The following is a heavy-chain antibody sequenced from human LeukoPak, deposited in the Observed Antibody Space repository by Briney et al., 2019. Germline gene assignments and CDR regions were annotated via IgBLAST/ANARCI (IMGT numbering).Heavy chain of an antibody. CDR2: IRSSGSTI. Sequence: PGGSLRLSCAASGFTFSSYSMNWVRQAPGKGLEWVSNIRSSGSTIYYADSVKGRFTISRDNAKNSLYLQMNSLRAEDTAVYYCARDKGLWFGELSHGAFDIWGQGTMVTVSS. J-gene: IGHJ3*02. V-gene: IGHV3-48*04. CDR3: ARDKGLWFGELSHGAFDI. CDR1: GFTFSSYS. D-gene: IGHD3-10*01.